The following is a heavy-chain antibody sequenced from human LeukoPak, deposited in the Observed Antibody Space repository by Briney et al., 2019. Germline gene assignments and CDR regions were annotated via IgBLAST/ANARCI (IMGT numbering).Heavy chain of an antibody. CDR1: GGSISSSY. V-gene: IGHV4-4*07. Sequence: SETLSLTCTVSGGSISSSYWSWIRQPAGKGLEWIGRIYTSGRSNYSPSLKSRVTMSVDTSKNQISLNLSSVTAADTAVYYCARSYYDSSGYPNWFDPWGQGTLVTVSS. D-gene: IGHD3-22*01. CDR2: IYTSGRS. CDR3: ARSYYDSSGYPNWFDP. J-gene: IGHJ5*02.